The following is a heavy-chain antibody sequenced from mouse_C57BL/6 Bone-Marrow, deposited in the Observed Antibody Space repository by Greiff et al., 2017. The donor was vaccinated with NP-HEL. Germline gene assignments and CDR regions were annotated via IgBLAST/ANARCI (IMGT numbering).Heavy chain of an antibody. V-gene: IGHV1-50*01. CDR1: GYTFTSYW. Sequence: QVQLQQPGAELVKPGASVKLSCKASGYTFTSYWMQWVKQRPGQGLEWIGEIDPSDSYTNYNPKFKGKATLTVDTSSSTAYMQLSSLTSEDSAVYYCAKEGKDARDYWDQGTAVTVSS. CDR2: IDPSDSYT. D-gene: IGHD1-3*01. J-gene: IGHJ4*01. CDR3: AKEGKDARDY.